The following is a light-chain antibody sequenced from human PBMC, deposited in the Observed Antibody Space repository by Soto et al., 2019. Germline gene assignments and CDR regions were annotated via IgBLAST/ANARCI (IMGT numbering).Light chain of an antibody. Sequence: DLQMTQSPSSLSASVGDRVTITCQASQNVSRYLNWYQQTPGKAPNLLIYDASHLETGVPSRFSGRGSGTEFSFTITALQPEDIATYYCQQYVTLPLTFGQGTRLEVK. J-gene: IGKJ5*01. CDR1: QNVSRY. CDR2: DAS. V-gene: IGKV1-33*01. CDR3: QQYVTLPLT.